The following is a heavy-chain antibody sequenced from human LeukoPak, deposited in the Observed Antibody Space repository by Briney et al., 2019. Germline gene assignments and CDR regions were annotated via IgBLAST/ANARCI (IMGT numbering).Heavy chain of an antibody. CDR1: GFTFSSYE. CDR2: ISSSGSTM. Sequence: GGSLRLSCAASGFTFSSYEMNWVRQAPGKGLEWVAYISSSGSTMYYADSVKGRFTISRDNAKNSLYLQMNSLRAEDTAVYYCARDGSSWDAFDYWGQGTLVTVSS. D-gene: IGHD6-13*01. CDR3: ARDGSSWDAFDY. V-gene: IGHV3-48*03. J-gene: IGHJ4*02.